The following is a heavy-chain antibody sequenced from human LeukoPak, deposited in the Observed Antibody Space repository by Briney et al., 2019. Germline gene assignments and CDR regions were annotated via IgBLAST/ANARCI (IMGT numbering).Heavy chain of an antibody. CDR2: ISSSSSYI. J-gene: IGHJ4*02. Sequence: GGSLRLSYAASGFTFSNHAMHWVRQAPGKGLEWVSSISSSSSYIYYADSVKGRFTISRDNAKNSLYLQMNSLRAEDTAVYYCARGLPSIYCSGGSCYKGGFEYWGQGTLVTVSS. CDR3: ARGLPSIYCSGGSCYKGGFEY. CDR1: GFTFSNHA. V-gene: IGHV3-21*01. D-gene: IGHD2-15*01.